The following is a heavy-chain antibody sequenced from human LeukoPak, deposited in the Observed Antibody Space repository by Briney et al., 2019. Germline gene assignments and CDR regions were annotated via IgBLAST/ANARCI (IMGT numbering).Heavy chain of an antibody. Sequence: STYYNPSLKSRVTISVDTSKNQFSLKLSSVTAADTAVYYCARGRRYCSSTSCYTGPLGYWGQGTLVTVSS. D-gene: IGHD2-2*02. CDR3: ARGRRYCSSTSCYTGPLGY. CDR2: ST. J-gene: IGHJ4*02. V-gene: IGHV4-30-2*05.